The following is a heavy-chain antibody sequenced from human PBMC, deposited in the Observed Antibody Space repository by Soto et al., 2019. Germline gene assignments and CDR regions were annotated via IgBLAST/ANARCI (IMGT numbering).Heavy chain of an antibody. CDR2: IYPGDSDT. J-gene: IGHJ6*02. CDR1: GYSFTSYW. Sequence: GESLKISCKGSGYSFTSYWIGWVRQMPGKGLEWMGIIYPGDSDTRYSPSFQGQVTISADKSISTAYLQWSSLKASDTAMYYCARLGRDSYSYYYYGMDVWGQGTTVTVSS. D-gene: IGHD4-4*01. V-gene: IGHV5-51*01. CDR3: ARLGRDSYSYYYYGMDV.